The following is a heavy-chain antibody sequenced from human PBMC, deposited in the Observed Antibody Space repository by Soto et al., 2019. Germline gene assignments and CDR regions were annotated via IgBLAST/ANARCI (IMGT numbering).Heavy chain of an antibody. CDR1: GFTFSSYW. D-gene: IGHD6-6*01. V-gene: IGHV3-7*01. J-gene: IGHJ3*02. CDR2: IKQDGSEK. CDR3: ARIRYSSSFVDAFDI. Sequence: GGSLRLSCAASGFTFSSYWMSWVRQAPGKGLEWVANIKQDGSEKYYVDSVKGRFTISRDNAKNSLYLQMNSLRAEDTALYYCARIRYSSSFVDAFDIWGQGTMVTVSS.